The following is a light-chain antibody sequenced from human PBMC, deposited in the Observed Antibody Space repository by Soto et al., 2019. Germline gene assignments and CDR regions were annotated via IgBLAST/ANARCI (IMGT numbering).Light chain of an antibody. V-gene: IGLV2-14*01. CDR1: SSDVGDYNY. CDR3: SSYTSSGNYV. J-gene: IGLJ1*01. CDR2: DVS. Sequence: QSALTQPASVSGSPGQSITISCTGTSSDVGDYNYVSWYQQHPDKAPKVMIYDVSNRPPGVSNRFSGSKSGNTASLTISGLQADDEADYYRSSYTSSGNYVFGTGTKLTVL.